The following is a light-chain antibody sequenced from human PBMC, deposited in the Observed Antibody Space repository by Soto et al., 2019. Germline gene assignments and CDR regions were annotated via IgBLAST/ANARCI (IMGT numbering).Light chain of an antibody. J-gene: IGKJ4*01. CDR2: ATS. V-gene: IGKV1-27*01. CDR3: KKYNGPPLP. Sequence: DVQMTQSPSSLSAFVGDRVTITCRASQGIAPYLAWFQQKPGKVPKLLIYATSTLQSGVPSRFSGSGSGTIFPLTTSSLQPEVVEIYYCKKYNGPPLPCGGGTRVDIK. CDR1: QGIAPY.